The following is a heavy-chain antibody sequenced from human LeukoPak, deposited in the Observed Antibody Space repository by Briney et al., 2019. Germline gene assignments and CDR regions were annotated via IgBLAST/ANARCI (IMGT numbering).Heavy chain of an antibody. CDR1: GFRFSSQW. CDR2: INSDGSTT. CDR3: ARATIFVVTHYYYMDV. Sequence: GGSLRLSCAASGFRFSSQWMSWVRQAPGKGLVWVSRINSDGSTTAYADAVKGRYTISRDNAKNTLYLQMSSLRAEDTAVYYCARATIFVVTHYYYMDVWGKGTTVTVSS. V-gene: IGHV3-74*01. J-gene: IGHJ6*03. D-gene: IGHD2-21*02.